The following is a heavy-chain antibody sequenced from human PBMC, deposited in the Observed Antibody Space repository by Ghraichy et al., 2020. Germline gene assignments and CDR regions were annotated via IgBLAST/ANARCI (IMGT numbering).Heavy chain of an antibody. V-gene: IGHV1-69*01. CDR3: ARKQHRGYDFDY. CDR2: IIPIFGTA. D-gene: IGHD5-12*01. J-gene: IGHJ4*02. CDR1: GGTFSSYA. Sequence: SVKVSCKASGGTFSSYAISWVRQAPGQGLEWMGGIIPIFGTANYAQKFQGRVTITADESTSTAYMELSSLRSEDTAVYYCARKQHRGYDFDYWGQGTLVTVSS.